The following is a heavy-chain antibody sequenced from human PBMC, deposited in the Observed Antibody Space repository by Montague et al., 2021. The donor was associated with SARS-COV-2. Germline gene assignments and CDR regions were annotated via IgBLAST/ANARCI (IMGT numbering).Heavy chain of an antibody. Sequence: SETLSLTCHVSGGSVYSNADHLNSDYWAWVRQSPGRGLEWIGSVHCRGXXWQNPSFRGRLTMSVDMSKNSVSLRLTSVTAADTAMYYCTGQRWRGRFDPWGLGTLVIVSS. J-gene: IGHJ5*02. V-gene: IGHV4-39*01. D-gene: IGHD2-15*01. CDR1: GGSVYSNADHLNSDY. CDR2: VHCRGXX. CDR3: TGQRWRGRFDP.